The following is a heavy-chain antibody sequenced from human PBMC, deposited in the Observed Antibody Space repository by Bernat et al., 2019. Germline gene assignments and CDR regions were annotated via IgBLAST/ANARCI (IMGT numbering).Heavy chain of an antibody. D-gene: IGHD3-10*01. V-gene: IGHV1-18*01. CDR3: ARVNPPSDDITMVRGDLRFDP. Sequence: QVQLVQSGAEVKKPGASVKVSCKASGYTFTSYGISWVRQAPGQGLEWMGWISAYNGNTNYAQKLQGRVTMTTDTSTSTAYMELRSLRSDDPAVYYCARVNPPSDDITMVRGDLRFDPWGQGTLVTVSS. CDR1: GYTFTSYG. CDR2: ISAYNGNT. J-gene: IGHJ5*02.